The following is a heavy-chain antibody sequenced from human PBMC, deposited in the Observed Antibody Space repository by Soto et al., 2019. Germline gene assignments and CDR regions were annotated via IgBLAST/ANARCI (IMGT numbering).Heavy chain of an antibody. J-gene: IGHJ6*04. Sequence: SVKVSCKASGGTLSSYAISWVRQAPGQGLEWMGGIIPIFGTANYAQKFQGRVTITADESTSTAYMELSSLRSEDTAVYYCARDPPKRPPVYVFGGGYPGPYYYYCGWDVGGKGT. CDR1: GGTLSSYA. CDR3: ARDPPKRPPVYVFGGGYPGPYYYYCGWDV. V-gene: IGHV1-69*13. D-gene: IGHD3-3*01. CDR2: IIPIFGTA.